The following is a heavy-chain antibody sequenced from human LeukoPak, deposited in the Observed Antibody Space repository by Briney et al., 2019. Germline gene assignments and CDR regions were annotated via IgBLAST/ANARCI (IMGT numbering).Heavy chain of an antibody. D-gene: IGHD3-16*02. CDR2: IYYSGST. CDR3: ARGLVGFDP. J-gene: IGHJ5*02. V-gene: IGHV4-59*01. Sequence: SETLSLTCTVSGGSISSYYWSWIRQPPGKGLEWIGYIYYSGSTNYNPSLKSRVTISVDTSKNQFSLKLSSVTAADTAVYYCARGLVGFDPWGQGTLVTVSS. CDR1: GGSISSYY.